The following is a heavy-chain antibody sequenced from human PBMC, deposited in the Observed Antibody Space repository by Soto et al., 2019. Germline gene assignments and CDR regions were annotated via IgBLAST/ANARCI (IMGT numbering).Heavy chain of an antibody. CDR3: AKDRNGRYFDWSH. J-gene: IGHJ4*02. CDR1: GFTFTNYA. D-gene: IGHD3-9*01. V-gene: IGHV3-23*01. CDR2: ISGSGGST. Sequence: EVQLLESGGGLVQPGGSLRLSCAASGFTFTNYAMTWVRQAPGKGLEWVSAISGSGGSTYYADSVKGRFTISRDNSKNTLYLQMNSLRAEDTAVYYCAKDRNGRYFDWSHWGQGTLVTVSS.